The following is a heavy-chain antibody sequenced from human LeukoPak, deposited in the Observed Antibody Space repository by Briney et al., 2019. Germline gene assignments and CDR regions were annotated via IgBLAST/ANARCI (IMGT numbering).Heavy chain of an antibody. Sequence: PGGSLRLSCAASGFTFSNYWMHWVRQAPGKGLVWVSRINSDGSSTNYADSVKGRFTISRDNAKNTLYLQMNSLRAEDTAVYYCAVIPATADFDSWGQGTLVTVSS. D-gene: IGHD6-13*01. J-gene: IGHJ4*02. CDR1: GFTFSNYW. CDR2: INSDGSST. CDR3: AVIPATADFDS. V-gene: IGHV3-74*01.